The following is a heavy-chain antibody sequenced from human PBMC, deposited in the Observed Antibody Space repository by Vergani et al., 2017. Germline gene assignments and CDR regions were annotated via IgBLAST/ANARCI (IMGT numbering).Heavy chain of an antibody. Sequence: EVQLVQSGAEVKKPGESLKISCEGSGYTFTDYWVGWVRQKPGKGLEWMGVVYARDSITRYSLSFEGQVTISADKSITTAYLQWSSLKASDTAMYFCTRSGSYYNPPHWDWGQGTLVTVSS. J-gene: IGHJ4*02. V-gene: IGHV5-51*01. CDR2: VYARDSIT. CDR3: TRSGSYYNPPHWD. CDR1: GYTFTDYW. D-gene: IGHD1-26*01.